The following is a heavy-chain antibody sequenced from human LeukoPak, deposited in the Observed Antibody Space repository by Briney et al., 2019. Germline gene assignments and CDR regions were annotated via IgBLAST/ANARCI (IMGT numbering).Heavy chain of an antibody. J-gene: IGHJ4*02. CDR2: IYSGGST. V-gene: IGHV3-53*01. Sequence: PGGSLRLSCAASGFTVSSNYMSWVRQAPGKGLEWVSVIYSGGSTYYADSVKGRFTISRDNSKNTLYLQMNSLRAEDTAVYYCARGLRDSSGYYSGAFDYWGQGTLVTVSS. D-gene: IGHD3-22*01. CDR1: GFTVSSNY. CDR3: ARGLRDSSGYYSGAFDY.